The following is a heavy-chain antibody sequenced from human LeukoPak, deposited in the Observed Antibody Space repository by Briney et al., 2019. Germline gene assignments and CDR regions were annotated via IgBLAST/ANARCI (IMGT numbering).Heavy chain of an antibody. V-gene: IGHV4-61*02. J-gene: IGHJ3*02. D-gene: IGHD2-2*01. Sequence: SETLSLTCTVSGGSISSGSYYWSWIRQPAGKGLEWIGRIYTSGSTNYNPSLKSRVTISADTSKNQFSLKLSSVTAADTAVYYCARTPIVVVPAAMVSHAFDIWGQGIMVTVSS. CDR1: GGSISSGSYY. CDR2: IYTSGST. CDR3: ARTPIVVVPAAMVSHAFDI.